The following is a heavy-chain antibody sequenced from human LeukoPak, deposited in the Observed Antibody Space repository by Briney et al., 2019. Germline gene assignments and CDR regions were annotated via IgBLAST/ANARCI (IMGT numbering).Heavy chain of an antibody. CDR2: FNHSGST. J-gene: IGHJ4*02. Sequence: SETLSLTCAVYGGSFSGTYWSSTPRPPGKGLECIGEFNHSGSTNYNPSLKSRVTISVDTSKNQFSLKLSSVTAADTAVYYCARGGGRYCTNGVCHLDYWGQGTLVTVSS. CDR3: ARGGGRYCTNGVCHLDY. CDR1: GGSFSGTY. V-gene: IGHV4-34*01. D-gene: IGHD2-8*01.